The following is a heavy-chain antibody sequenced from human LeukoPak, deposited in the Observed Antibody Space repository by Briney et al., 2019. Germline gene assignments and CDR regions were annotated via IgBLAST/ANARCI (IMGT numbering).Heavy chain of an antibody. CDR1: GYTFTGYY. Sequence: ASVKVSCKXSGYTFTGYYMHWVRQAPGQGLEWMGWINPNSGGTNYAQKFQGRVTMTRDTSISTAYMELSRLRSDDTAVYYCARDLSTTMVRGVISLGYWGQGTLVTVSS. CDR3: ARDLSTTMVRGVISLGY. CDR2: INPNSGGT. V-gene: IGHV1-2*02. J-gene: IGHJ4*02. D-gene: IGHD3-10*01.